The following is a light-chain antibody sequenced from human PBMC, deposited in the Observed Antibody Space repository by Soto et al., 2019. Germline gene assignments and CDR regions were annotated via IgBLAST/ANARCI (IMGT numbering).Light chain of an antibody. CDR3: SSYAGNNNLV. J-gene: IGLJ2*01. CDR2: EVS. V-gene: IGLV2-8*01. Sequence: QSALTQPPSASGSPGQSVTISCTGTSSDVGNYNYVSWYQQHPGKAPKLLIYEVSKRPSGVADRFSGSKSGNTASLTVSGLQAEDEADYYCSSYAGNNNLVFGGGTKVTVL. CDR1: SSDVGNYNY.